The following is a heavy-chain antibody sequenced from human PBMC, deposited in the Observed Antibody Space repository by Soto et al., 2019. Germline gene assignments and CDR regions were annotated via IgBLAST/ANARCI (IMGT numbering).Heavy chain of an antibody. V-gene: IGHV3-73*02. Sequence: EVQLVQSGGGRVQPGGSLKLSCEASAFTFSVSAIHWVRLASGKGLEWVGRIRTRKNRYVTTYAASVKGRFSLSRDDSKNTAYLQMNSLKTEDTAVYYCPRIEYGLDVWGQGTTVIVS. CDR3: PRIEYGLDV. CDR2: IRTRKNRYVT. CDR1: AFTFSVSA. J-gene: IGHJ6*02. D-gene: IGHD6-6*01.